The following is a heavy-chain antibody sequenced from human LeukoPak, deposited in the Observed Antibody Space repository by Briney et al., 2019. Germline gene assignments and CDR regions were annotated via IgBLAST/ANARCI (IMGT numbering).Heavy chain of an antibody. CDR1: GFIFTAYG. CDR3: ARDDSYSSVDY. Sequence: PGRSLRLSCAASGFIFTAYGMHWVRQAPGKGLEWVALIWYDGRNKYYADSVKGRFTISRENSKNTLYLHMNSLRAEDTAVYYCARDDSYSSVDYWGQGTLVTVSS. V-gene: IGHV3-33*01. D-gene: IGHD6-19*01. J-gene: IGHJ4*02. CDR2: IWYDGRNK.